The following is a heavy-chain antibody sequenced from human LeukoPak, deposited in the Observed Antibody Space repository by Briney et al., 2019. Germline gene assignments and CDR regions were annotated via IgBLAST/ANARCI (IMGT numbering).Heavy chain of an antibody. CDR1: GFTFSSYA. J-gene: IGHJ6*02. D-gene: IGHD2-21*02. Sequence: GRSLRLSCAASGFTFSSYAMTWVRQAPGKGLEWVSAISGSGGSTYYADSVKGRFTISRDNSKNTLYLQMNSLRAEDTAVYYCAKKGGDSWVYYYYGMDVWGQGTTVTVSS. CDR2: ISGSGGST. V-gene: IGHV3-23*01. CDR3: AKKGGDSWVYYYYGMDV.